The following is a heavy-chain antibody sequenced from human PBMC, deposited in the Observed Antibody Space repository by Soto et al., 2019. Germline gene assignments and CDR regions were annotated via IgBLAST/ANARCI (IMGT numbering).Heavy chain of an antibody. Sequence: GGALRVSCAASGFTVSSNYMSWVRQAPGKGLEWVSVIYSGGSTYYADSVKGRFTISRDNSKNTLYLQMNSLRAEDTAVYYCARDLTGDAFDIWGQGTMVTVSS. CDR3: ARDLTGDAFDI. J-gene: IGHJ3*02. CDR2: IYSGGST. V-gene: IGHV3-66*01. CDR1: GFTVSSNY.